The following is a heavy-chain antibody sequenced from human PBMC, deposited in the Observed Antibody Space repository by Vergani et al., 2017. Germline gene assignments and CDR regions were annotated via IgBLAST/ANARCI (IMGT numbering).Heavy chain of an antibody. CDR2: KYYRSKWYN. Sequence: QVQLQQSGPGLVQPSQTLSLTSAFSGDIISSNSAALNWISQSPSRGLEWLGRKYYRSKWYNDYAVSVKSRITINPDTSKNQFSLPLNSVTPEYTAVYYGARDRGNGGYYYYYYMDVWGKGTTVTVSS. J-gene: IGHJ6*03. CDR1: GDIISSNSAA. D-gene: IGHD4-23*01. CDR3: ARDRGNGGYYYYYYMDV. V-gene: IGHV6-1*01.